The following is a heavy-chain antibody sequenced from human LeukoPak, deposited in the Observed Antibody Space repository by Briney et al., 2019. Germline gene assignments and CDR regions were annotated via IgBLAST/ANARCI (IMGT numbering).Heavy chain of an antibody. CDR2: IRYDGSNK. CDR1: GFTFSSYG. CDR3: ARRWIVGATSYFDY. D-gene: IGHD1-26*01. J-gene: IGHJ4*02. V-gene: IGHV3-30*02. Sequence: GGSLRLSCAASGFTFSSYGTHWVRQAPGKGLEWVAFIRYDGSNKYYADSVKGRFTISRDNSKNTLYLQMNSLRAEDTAVYYCARRWIVGATSYFDYWGQGTLVTVSS.